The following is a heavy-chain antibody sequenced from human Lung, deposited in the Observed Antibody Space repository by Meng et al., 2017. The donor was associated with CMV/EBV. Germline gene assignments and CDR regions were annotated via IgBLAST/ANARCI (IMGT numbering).Heavy chain of an antibody. V-gene: IGHV4-31*03. CDR3: ARQAPDNWFDP. Sequence: TVSRGPRSSGGYCWSWIRQHAEKGLEWIGYSYYDGTTHYNPSLRSRVSISVDKSKNQFSLKLNSVTAADTAVYYCARQAPDNWFDPWGQGALVTVSS. J-gene: IGHJ5*02. CDR2: SYYDGTT. CDR1: RGPRSSGGYC.